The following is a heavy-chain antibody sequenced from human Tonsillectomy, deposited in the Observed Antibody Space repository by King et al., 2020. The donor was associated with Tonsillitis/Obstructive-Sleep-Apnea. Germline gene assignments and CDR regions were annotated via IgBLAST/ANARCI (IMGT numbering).Heavy chain of an antibody. J-gene: IGHJ5*01. CDR1: GYIFTNYW. CDR3: ARRQGSYGSGSYYNSFDS. Sequence: QLVQSGAEVKKPGESLKISCKGSGYIFTNYWIGWVRQMPGKGLEWMGIIYPGDSDTRYSPSFQGQVTISADKSISTAYLQWSSLKASETAMYYCARRQGSYGSGSYYNSFDSWGQGTLVTVSS. D-gene: IGHD3-10*01. CDR2: IYPGDSDT. V-gene: IGHV5-51*01.